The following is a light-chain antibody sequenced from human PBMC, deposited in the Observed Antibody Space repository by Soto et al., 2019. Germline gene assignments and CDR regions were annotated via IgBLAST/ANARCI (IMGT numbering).Light chain of an antibody. Sequence: DIQMIQSPSSLSASVGDRVTITCQASQDISNFLNWYQQKPGTVPKLLIYVASNLETGVPSRFSGRRSATQFTFTICILHPEEIALNYCQQDDNLPPFTVGPGTKVDIK. CDR1: QDISNF. V-gene: IGKV1-33*01. CDR2: VAS. CDR3: QQDDNLPPFT. J-gene: IGKJ3*01.